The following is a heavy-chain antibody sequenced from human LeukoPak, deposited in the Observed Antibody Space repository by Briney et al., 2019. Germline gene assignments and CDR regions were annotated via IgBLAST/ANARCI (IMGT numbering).Heavy chain of an antibody. J-gene: IGHJ4*02. CDR1: GGSISSYY. CDR2: IYNSGAT. CDR3: ARDQALNWNYDVFDL. Sequence: MTSETLSLTCTVSGGSISSYYWSWIRQPAGKGLEWIGRIYNSGATQYNPSLESRVTMSLDTSKNQFSLKLTSVTAADTALYYCARDQALNWNYDVFDLWGQGTLVTVPS. D-gene: IGHD1-7*01. V-gene: IGHV4-4*07.